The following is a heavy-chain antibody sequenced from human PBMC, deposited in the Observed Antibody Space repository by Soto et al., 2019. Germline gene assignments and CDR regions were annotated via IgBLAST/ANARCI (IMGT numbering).Heavy chain of an antibody. J-gene: IGHJ4*02. CDR1: GGPISSSSYY. Sequence: SETLSLTCTVSGGPISSSSYYWGWIRQPPGKGLEWIGSIYYSGSTYYNPSLKSRVTISVDTSKNQFSLKLSSVTAADTATYYCARMFHCSGGTCPFDYWGQGALVTVSS. CDR2: IYYSGST. V-gene: IGHV4-39*01. CDR3: ARMFHCSGGTCPFDY. D-gene: IGHD2-15*01.